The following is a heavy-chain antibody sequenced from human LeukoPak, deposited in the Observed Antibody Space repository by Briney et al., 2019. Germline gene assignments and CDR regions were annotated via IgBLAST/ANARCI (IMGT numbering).Heavy chain of an antibody. CDR3: ARWSHVSGRWFLDN. J-gene: IGHJ4*02. CDR2: INSEGSRT. D-gene: IGHD3-10*01. Sequence: PGGSLRLSCAASGFTFSSYWMHWVRQAPGKGLVWVSRINSEGSRTFYADSVKGRFTISRDNAKNTVYLQINNLRAEDTAVYYCARWSHVSGRWFLDNWGRGTLVSVSS. CDR1: GFTFSSYW. V-gene: IGHV3-74*01.